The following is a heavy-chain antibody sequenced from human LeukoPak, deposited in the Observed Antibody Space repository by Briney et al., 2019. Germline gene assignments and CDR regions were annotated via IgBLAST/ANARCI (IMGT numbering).Heavy chain of an antibody. J-gene: IGHJ4*02. CDR1: GFTFSSYG. V-gene: IGHV3-30*18. CDR2: ISYDGSNK. CDR3: AKDREDGYNYYFDY. Sequence: GGSLRLSCAASGFTFSSYGMHWVRQAPGKGLEWVAVISYDGSNKYYADSVKGRFTISRDNSKNTLYLQMNSLRAEDTAVYYCAKDREDGYNYYFDYWGQGTLVTVSS. D-gene: IGHD5-24*01.